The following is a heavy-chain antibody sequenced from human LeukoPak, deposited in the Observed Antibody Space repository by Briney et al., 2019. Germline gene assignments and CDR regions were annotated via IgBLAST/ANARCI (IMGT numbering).Heavy chain of an antibody. V-gene: IGHV1-46*01. D-gene: IGHD5-24*01. CDR3: ARDPRDFSNFYNFDY. CDR1: GYTFGTYY. J-gene: IGHJ4*02. Sequence: WASVKVSCKASGYTFGTYYLHWVRKAPGQGLQWMGIVNPNDGTTHYAQKFQGRVTMTRDMSTTTVYMELSSLRFDDTAVYSCARDPRDFSNFYNFDYWGQGTLVTGSS. CDR2: VNPNDGTT.